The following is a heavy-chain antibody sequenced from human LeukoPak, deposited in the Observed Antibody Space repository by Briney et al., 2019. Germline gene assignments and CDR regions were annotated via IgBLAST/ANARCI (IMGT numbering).Heavy chain of an antibody. Sequence: GGSLRLSCAASGFTVSTNYMSWVRQAPGKGLKWVSVIYSGGSTYYADSVKGRFIISKDNSKNTLYLQMSSLRDEDTAMYYCVNGDQSSWYRTLLYWGQGTLVTVSS. CDR3: VNGDQSSWYRTLLY. J-gene: IGHJ4*02. D-gene: IGHD6-13*01. V-gene: IGHV3-53*05. CDR1: GFTVSTNY. CDR2: IYSGGST.